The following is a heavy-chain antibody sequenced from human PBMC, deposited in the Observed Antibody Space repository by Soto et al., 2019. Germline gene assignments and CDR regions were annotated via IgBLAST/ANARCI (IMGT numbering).Heavy chain of an antibody. D-gene: IGHD3-10*01. CDR3: ARDRGFGGSFPLARYNWFDP. CDR2: IIPIFGTA. V-gene: IGHV1-69*13. CDR1: GGTFSSYA. J-gene: IGHJ5*02. Sequence: SVKVSCKASGGTFSSYAISWVRQAPGQGLEWMGGIIPIFGTANYAQKFQGRVTITADESTSTAYMELSSLRSEDTAVYYCARDRGFGGSFPLARYNWFDPWGQGTLVTVSS.